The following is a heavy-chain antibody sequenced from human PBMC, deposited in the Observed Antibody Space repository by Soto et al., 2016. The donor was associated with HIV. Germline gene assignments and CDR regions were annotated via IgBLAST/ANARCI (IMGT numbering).Heavy chain of an antibody. J-gene: IGHJ4*02. CDR1: GYSFTSYG. Sequence: QVQMVQSGPEVKKPGASVKVSCEASGYSFTSYGISWVRQAPGQGLEWMGWISAYDGNTNYAQNLQGRLTMTTDTSTSTAYMELRTLRFDDTAIYYCARATYSSGWYYFDYWGQGIVVTVSS. V-gene: IGHV1-18*01. CDR2: ISAYDGNT. CDR3: ARATYSSGWYYFDY. D-gene: IGHD6-19*01.